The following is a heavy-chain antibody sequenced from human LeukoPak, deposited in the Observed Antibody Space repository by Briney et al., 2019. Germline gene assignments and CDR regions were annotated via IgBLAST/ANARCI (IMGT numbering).Heavy chain of an antibody. CDR1: GFTFSSYG. Sequence: GGSLRLSCAASGFTFSSYGMHWVRQAPGKGLEWVANMKGDGSEIYYVDSVKGRFTISRDNAKNLLYLQMNNLRAEDTAVYYCARPGYTAGYDLWGQGTLVTVSS. CDR3: ARPGYTAGYDL. D-gene: IGHD3-9*01. V-gene: IGHV3-7*01. CDR2: MKGDGSEI. J-gene: IGHJ3*01.